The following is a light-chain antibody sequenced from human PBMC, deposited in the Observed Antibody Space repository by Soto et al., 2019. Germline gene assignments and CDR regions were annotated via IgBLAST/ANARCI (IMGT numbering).Light chain of an antibody. V-gene: IGLV2-14*01. CDR1: SSDVGGYKY. Sequence: QSVLTQPASVSGSPGQSITISCAGTSSDVGGYKYVSWYQQNPGKAPKLIIYEVSSRPSGVSNRFSGSKSGNTASLTISGLQAEDEDDYYCSSYPSASTLYVFGSGTKVTVL. CDR3: SSYPSASTLYV. CDR2: EVS. J-gene: IGLJ1*01.